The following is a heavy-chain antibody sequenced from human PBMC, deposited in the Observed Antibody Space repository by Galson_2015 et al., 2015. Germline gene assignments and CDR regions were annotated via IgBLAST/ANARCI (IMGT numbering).Heavy chain of an antibody. CDR3: ARDRRVGATSVLAFDI. D-gene: IGHD1-26*01. CDR1: GFTFSSYS. CDR2: ISSSSSTI. J-gene: IGHJ3*02. Sequence: SLRLSCAASGFTFSSYSMNWVRQAPGKGLEWVSYISSSSSTIYYADSVKGRFTISRDNAKNSLYLQMNSLRDEDTAVYYCARDRRVGATSVLAFDIWGQGTMVTVSS. V-gene: IGHV3-48*02.